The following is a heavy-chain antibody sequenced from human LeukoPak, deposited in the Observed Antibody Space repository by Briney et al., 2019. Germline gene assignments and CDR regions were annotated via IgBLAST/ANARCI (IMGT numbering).Heavy chain of an antibody. J-gene: IGHJ4*02. CDR1: GFTFSNFG. CDR3: VRGDHYAMSGLYLDY. CDR2: IWWNGGRK. V-gene: IGHV3-33*01. Sequence: GRSLRLACAASGFTFSNFGMHWVRQAPGKGLVWVAVIWWNGGRKEYGDSVKGRFTISRDNSENTLYLQMNSLTAEDTAVYYCVRGDHYAMSGLYLDYWGQGTLVTVSS. D-gene: IGHD3-22*01.